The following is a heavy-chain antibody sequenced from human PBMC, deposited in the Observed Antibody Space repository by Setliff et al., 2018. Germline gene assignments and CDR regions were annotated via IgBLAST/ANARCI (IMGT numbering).Heavy chain of an antibody. V-gene: IGHV3-23*01. CDR3: ARYGVGDRNWGRYYFDY. CDR2: ISGDSVSI. D-gene: IGHD7-27*01. Sequence: GGSLRLSCVASGFSFGSYAMSWARQAPGKGLEWVSAISGDSVSIYYADSVRGRFTISRDNAKNSLYLQMNSLGAEDTAVYYCARYGVGDRNWGRYYFDYWGQGTLVTVSS. CDR1: GFSFGSYA. J-gene: IGHJ4*02.